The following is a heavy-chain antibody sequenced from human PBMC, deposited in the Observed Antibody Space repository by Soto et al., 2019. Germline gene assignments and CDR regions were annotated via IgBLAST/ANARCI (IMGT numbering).Heavy chain of an antibody. CDR2: IFNEEKTT. CDR3: VRDYGHSGYFDY. V-gene: IGHV3-74*01. CDR1: GFTFRSYW. D-gene: IGHD3-22*01. J-gene: IGHJ4*02. Sequence: EVQLVESGGGLVQHGGSLRLSCAAYGFTFRSYWMHWVRQAPGKGLEWVSYIFNEEKTTNYADAVKGRFTISRDNARNTLFLLMSNLKAEDTAIYYCVRDYGHSGYFDYWGQGTQVTVSS.